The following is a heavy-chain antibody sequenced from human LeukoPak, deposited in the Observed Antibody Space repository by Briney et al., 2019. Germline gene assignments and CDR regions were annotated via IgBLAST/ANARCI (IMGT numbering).Heavy chain of an antibody. CDR2: ITSSSSYI. D-gene: IGHD1-26*01. V-gene: IGHV3-21*06. CDR1: GCTFTRYN. Sequence: GWSLRLSCAASGCTFTRYNMNWVRQAPGKGLEWVSSITSSSSYIYYADSVKGRFTISRDNAKNSLYLQMDSLRVEDTAEYYCARDPYSGNYGAYYYYYMDVWGKGTTVTVSS. J-gene: IGHJ6*03. CDR3: ARDPYSGNYGAYYYYYMDV.